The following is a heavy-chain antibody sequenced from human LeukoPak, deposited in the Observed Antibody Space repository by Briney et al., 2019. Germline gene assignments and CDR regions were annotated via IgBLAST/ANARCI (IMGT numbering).Heavy chain of an antibody. J-gene: IGHJ3*02. CDR2: INHSGST. Sequence: SETLSLTCAVYGGSFSGYYWSWIRQPPGKGLEWIGEINHSGSTNYNPSLKSRVTISVDTSKNQFSLKLSSVTAADTAVYYCARAITMVQIDAFDIWGQGTMVTVSS. CDR1: GGSFSGYY. CDR3: ARAITMVQIDAFDI. D-gene: IGHD3-10*01. V-gene: IGHV4-34*01.